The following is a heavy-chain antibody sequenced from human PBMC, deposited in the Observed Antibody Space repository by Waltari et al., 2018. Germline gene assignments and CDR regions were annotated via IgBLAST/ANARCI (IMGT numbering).Heavy chain of an antibody. D-gene: IGHD3-22*01. CDR2: IIPMFGTA. CDR1: GGTFSSYA. Sequence: QVQLVQSGAEVKKPGSSVKVSCKASGGTFSSYAISWVRQTPGQGLEWLGGIIPMFGTANYAHNVQGVVTIAVDESTSTAYMGLGSRRPVDTAVYYCARDRGYYYDSSGYYYDYWGQGTLVTVSS. CDR3: ARDRGYYYDSSGYYYDY. V-gene: IGHV1-69*01. J-gene: IGHJ4*02.